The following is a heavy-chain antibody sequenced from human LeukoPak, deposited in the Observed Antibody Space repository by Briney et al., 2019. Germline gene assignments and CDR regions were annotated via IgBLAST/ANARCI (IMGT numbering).Heavy chain of an antibody. D-gene: IGHD1-26*01. CDR1: GGSISSSSYY. V-gene: IGHV4-39*01. Sequence: SETLSLTCTVSGGSISSSSYYWGWIRQPPGKGLEWIGSIYYSGSTYYNPSLKSRVTISVDTSKNQFTLKLSSVTAADTAVYYCTRGGSADPFEHWGQGTLVTVSS. CDR2: IYYSGST. CDR3: TRGGSADPFEH. J-gene: IGHJ4*02.